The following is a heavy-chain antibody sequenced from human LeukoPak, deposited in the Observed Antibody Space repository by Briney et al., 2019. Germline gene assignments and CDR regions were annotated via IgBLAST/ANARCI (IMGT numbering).Heavy chain of an antibody. Sequence: SETLSLTCAVYGGSFSGYYWSWIRQPPGKGLEWIGEINHSGSTNYNPSLKSRVTISVDTSKNQFSLKLSSVTAADTAVYYCARDLGGEYTSSSWGQGTLVTVSS. J-gene: IGHJ4*02. D-gene: IGHD6-13*01. CDR3: ARDLGGEYTSSS. V-gene: IGHV4-34*01. CDR1: GGSFSGYY. CDR2: INHSGST.